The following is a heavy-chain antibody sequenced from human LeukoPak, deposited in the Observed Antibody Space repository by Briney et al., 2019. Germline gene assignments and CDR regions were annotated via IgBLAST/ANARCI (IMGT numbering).Heavy chain of an antibody. Sequence: SETLSLTCTVSGGSNNNYFWYWIRQPPGKGLEWIGYTSHSGGTNYNPSLKSRVTMSLDTSKSQFSLNLGSVTAADTAAYYCARRPAARLTFDYWGQGTLVTVSS. V-gene: IGHV4-59*01. D-gene: IGHD2-2*01. J-gene: IGHJ4*02. CDR2: TSHSGGT. CDR1: GGSNNNYF. CDR3: ARRPAARLTFDY.